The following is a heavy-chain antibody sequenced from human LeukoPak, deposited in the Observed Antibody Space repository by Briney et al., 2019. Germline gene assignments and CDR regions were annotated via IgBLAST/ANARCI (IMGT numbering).Heavy chain of an antibody. Sequence: SETLSLTCAVYGGSFSGYYWSWIRQPPGKGLEWIGYIYYSGSTNYNPSLKSRVTISVDTSKNQFSLKLSSVTAADTAVYYCARGRRISGSYMGPFDYWGQGTLVTVSS. CDR3: ARGRRISGSYMGPFDY. CDR2: IYYSGST. J-gene: IGHJ4*02. CDR1: GGSFSGYY. D-gene: IGHD1-26*01. V-gene: IGHV4-59*01.